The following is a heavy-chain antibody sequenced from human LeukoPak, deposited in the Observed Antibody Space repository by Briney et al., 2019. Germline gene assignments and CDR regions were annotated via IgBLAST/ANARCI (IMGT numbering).Heavy chain of an antibody. J-gene: IGHJ5*02. Sequence: GGSLRLPCAASGFTFSSYGMHWVRQAPGKGLEWVAVIWYDGSNKYYADSVKGRFTISRDNSKNTLYLQMNSLRAEDTAVYYCAREITGTRFDPWGQGTLVTVSS. CDR2: IWYDGSNK. CDR3: AREITGTRFDP. D-gene: IGHD1-7*01. V-gene: IGHV3-33*01. CDR1: GFTFSSYG.